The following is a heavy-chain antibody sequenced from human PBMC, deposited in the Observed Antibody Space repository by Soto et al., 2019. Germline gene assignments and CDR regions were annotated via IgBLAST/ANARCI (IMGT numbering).Heavy chain of an antibody. CDR3: AKDLARNVVTALDY. CDR1: GFTFSSYG. V-gene: IGHV3-30*18. CDR2: ISYDGSNK. J-gene: IGHJ4*02. Sequence: QVQLVESGGGVVQPGRSLRLSCAASGFTFSSYGMHWVRQAPGKGLEWGAVISYDGSNKYYADSVKGRFTISRDNSKNPLYLQMNSLRAEDTAVYYCAKDLARNVVTALDYWGQGTLVTVSS. D-gene: IGHD2-21*02.